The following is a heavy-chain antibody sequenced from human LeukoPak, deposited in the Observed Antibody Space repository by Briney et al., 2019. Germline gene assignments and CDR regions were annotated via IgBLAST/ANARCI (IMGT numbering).Heavy chain of an antibody. D-gene: IGHD4-23*01. CDR3: ARDRMPSRWHGLDY. J-gene: IGHJ4*02. CDR1: GFTFSSYW. V-gene: IGHV3-7*01. CDR2: IKKDGSEK. Sequence: GGSLRLSCAASGFTFSSYWMSWVRQAPGKGLEWVANIKKDGSEKYYVDSVKGRFTISRDNAKTSLYLQMNSLRADDTAVYYCARDRMPSRWHGLDYGGQGTRVIVSS.